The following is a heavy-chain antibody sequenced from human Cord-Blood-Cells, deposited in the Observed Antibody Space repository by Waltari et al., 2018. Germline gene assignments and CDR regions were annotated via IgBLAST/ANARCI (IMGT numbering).Heavy chain of an antibody. CDR2: IIPIFGTA. CDR3: ARVPQFSSSWYGTFDY. D-gene: IGHD6-13*01. Sequence: QVQLVQSGAEVKKPGSSVKVSRKASGGTLRSYAFRWVGQPPGQGLEWMGGIIPIFGTANYAQKFQGRVTITADESTSTAYMELSSLRSEDTAVYYCARVPQFSSSWYGTFDYWGQGTLVTVSS. CDR1: GGTLRSYA. J-gene: IGHJ4*02. V-gene: IGHV1-69*01.